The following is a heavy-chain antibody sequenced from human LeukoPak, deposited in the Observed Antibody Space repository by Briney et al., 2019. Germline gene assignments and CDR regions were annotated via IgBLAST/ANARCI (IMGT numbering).Heavy chain of an antibody. CDR3: ARTKQLWFGELYYYYMDV. D-gene: IGHD3-10*01. Sequence: SETLSLTCTVSGGSISSSSYYWGWIRQPPGKGLEWIGSIYYSGSTYYNPSLKSRVTISVDTSKNQFSLKLSSVTAADTAVYYCARTKQLWFGELYYYYMDVWGKGTTVTVSS. V-gene: IGHV4-39*07. J-gene: IGHJ6*03. CDR2: IYYSGST. CDR1: GGSISSSSYY.